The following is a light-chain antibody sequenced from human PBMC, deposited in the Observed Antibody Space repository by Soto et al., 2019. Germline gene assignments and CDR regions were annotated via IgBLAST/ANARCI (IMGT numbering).Light chain of an antibody. J-gene: IGKJ4*01. Sequence: EIVLTQSPATLSLYPGERATLSCRASQSVSYYLAWYQQKPGQAPRLLIYDASNRATGIPARFSGSGSGTDFTLTITSLEPEDFAVYFCQQRSHWPSLTFGGGTKVEI. CDR3: QQRSHWPSLT. CDR2: DAS. V-gene: IGKV3-11*01. CDR1: QSVSYY.